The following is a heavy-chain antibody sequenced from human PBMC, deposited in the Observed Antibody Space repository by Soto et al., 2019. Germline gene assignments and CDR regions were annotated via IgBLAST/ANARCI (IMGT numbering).Heavy chain of an antibody. Sequence: GGSLRLSCAASGFTFSNAWMNWVRQAPGKGLEWVGRIKSKTDGGTTDYAAPVKGRFTISRDDSKNTLYLQMNSLKTEDTAVYYCTTDSQGLGEPKTGGGSGSYYHDYYGMDVWGQGTTVTVSS. D-gene: IGHD3-10*01. V-gene: IGHV3-15*07. CDR3: TTDSQGLGEPKTGGGSGSYYHDYYGMDV. CDR2: IKSKTDGGTT. CDR1: GFTFSNAW. J-gene: IGHJ6*02.